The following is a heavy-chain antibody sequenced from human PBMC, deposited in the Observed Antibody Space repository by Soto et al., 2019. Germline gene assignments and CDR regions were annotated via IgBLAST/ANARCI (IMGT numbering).Heavy chain of an antibody. V-gene: IGHV6-1*01. CDR1: GDRVSSNIPA. Sequence: SQTLSLTCAISGDRVSSNIPAWNWIRQSPTRGLEWLGRTYYRSEWYDDYALSVKSRITINPDTSKNQVSLQLNSVTPEDTAVYYCARGLKGRTGYFDYRGQGTLVTVSS. CDR3: ARGLKGRTGYFDY. D-gene: IGHD1-1*01. CDR2: TYYRSEWYD. J-gene: IGHJ4*02.